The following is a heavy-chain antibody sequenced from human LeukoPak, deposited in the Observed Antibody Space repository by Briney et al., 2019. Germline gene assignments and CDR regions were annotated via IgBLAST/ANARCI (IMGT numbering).Heavy chain of an antibody. J-gene: IGHJ1*01. CDR2: INPNSGGT. V-gene: IGHV1-2*02. Sequence: ASVKVSCKASGCTFTGYYMHWVRQAPGQGLEWMGWINPNSGGTNYAQKFQGRVTMTRDTSISTAYMELSRLRPDDTAVYYCARVGKDYCGSGSYKYFQHWGQGTLVTVSS. D-gene: IGHD3-10*01. CDR3: ARVGKDYCGSGSYKYFQH. CDR1: GCTFTGYY.